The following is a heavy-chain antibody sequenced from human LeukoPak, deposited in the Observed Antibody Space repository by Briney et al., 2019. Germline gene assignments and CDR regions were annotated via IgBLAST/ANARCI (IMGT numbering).Heavy chain of an antibody. CDR1: GFTFSSYG. V-gene: IGHV3-30*02. CDR3: AKAVGYSSSYLGY. J-gene: IGHJ4*02. Sequence: PGGSLRLSXAASGFTFSSYGMHWVRQAPGKGLEWVAFIRFDGRNIYYADSVNDRFTLSRDNSKNTLYLQMNSLRGEDTAVYYCAKAVGYSSSYLGYWGQGTLVTVSS. D-gene: IGHD6-13*01. CDR2: IRFDGRNI.